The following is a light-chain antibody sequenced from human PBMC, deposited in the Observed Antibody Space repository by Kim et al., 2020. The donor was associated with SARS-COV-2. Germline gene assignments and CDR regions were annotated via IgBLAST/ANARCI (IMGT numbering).Light chain of an antibody. CDR3: NSRDNSGNHRV. CDR1: SLRSYY. V-gene: IGLV3-19*01. Sequence: SSELTQDPAVSVALGQTVRITCQGDSLRSYYASWYQQKPGQAPVLVIYGKNNRPSGIPDRFSGSSSGNTASLTITGAQAEDEADYYCNSRDNSGNHRVLGGGTKLTVL. CDR2: GKN. J-gene: IGLJ3*02.